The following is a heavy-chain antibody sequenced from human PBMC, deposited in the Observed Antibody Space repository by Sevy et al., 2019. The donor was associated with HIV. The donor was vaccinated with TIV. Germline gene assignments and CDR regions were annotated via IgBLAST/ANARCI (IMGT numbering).Heavy chain of an antibody. J-gene: IGHJ4*02. D-gene: IGHD3-3*01. CDR3: GKVSIFGVGGFYDY. V-gene: IGHV3-23*01. CDR1: GFSFSTYA. Sequence: GGSLRLSCAASGFSFSTYAMTWVPQAPGKGLEWVSGISGSGTSTYYTDSVKGRFTISRDNSKNTVYLQMNNLRAEDTAVYYCGKVSIFGVGGFYDYWGQGTLVTVSS. CDR2: ISGSGTST.